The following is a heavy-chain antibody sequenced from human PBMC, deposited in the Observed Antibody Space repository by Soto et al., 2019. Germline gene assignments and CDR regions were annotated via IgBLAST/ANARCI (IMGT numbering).Heavy chain of an antibody. V-gene: IGHV3-74*01. Sequence: PGGPLRLSCAAPGLTFSRSGMHWVRQAPGKGLVWVSRINSVGSSTSYADPAKGRFTFPRDNAKTTLSLHMNSLRPEDPAAYYCAIYLLCIGSSCYFYDYGIDVWGQGTTVTVSS. J-gene: IGHJ6*02. D-gene: IGHD2-15*01. CDR3: AIYLLCIGSSCYFYDYGIDV. CDR2: INSVGSST. CDR1: GLTFSRSG.